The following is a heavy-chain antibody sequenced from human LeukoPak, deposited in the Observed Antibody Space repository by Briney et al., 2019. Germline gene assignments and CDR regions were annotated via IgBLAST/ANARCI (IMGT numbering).Heavy chain of an antibody. CDR1: GGSFSGYY. CDR3: AKSEGIAAAVDY. V-gene: IGHV4-34*01. CDR2: INHSGST. Sequence: SETLSLTCAVYGGSFSGYYWSWIRQPPGKGLEWIGEINHSGSTNYNPSLKSRVTISVDTSKNQFSLKLSSVTAADTAVYYCAKSEGIAAAVDYWGQGTLVTVSS. D-gene: IGHD6-13*01. J-gene: IGHJ4*02.